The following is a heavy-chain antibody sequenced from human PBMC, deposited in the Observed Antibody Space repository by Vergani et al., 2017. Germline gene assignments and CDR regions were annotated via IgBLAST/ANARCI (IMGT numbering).Heavy chain of an antibody. CDR1: GVSISSSSYY. CDR2: IYYSGST. D-gene: IGHD2-2*02. CDR3: AREDVVVEPAAIMGYYYYYYGMDV. J-gene: IGHJ6*02. Sequence: QLQLQESGPGLVKPSETLSLTCTVSGVSISSSSYYWGWIRQPPGKGLEWIGSIYYSGSTYYNPSLKSRVTISVDPSKDQFSLKLSSVTAADTAVYYCAREDVVVEPAAIMGYYYYYYGMDVWGQGTTVTVSS. V-gene: IGHV4-39*07.